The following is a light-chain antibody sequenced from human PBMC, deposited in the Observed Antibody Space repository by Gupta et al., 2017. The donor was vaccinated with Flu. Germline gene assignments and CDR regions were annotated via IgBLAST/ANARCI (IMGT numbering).Light chain of an antibody. J-gene: IGLJ3*02. CDR1: SGSIATNY. V-gene: IGLV6-57*01. Sequence: NFILTQPHSVSESPGKTVTISCTRSSGSIATNYVQWYQQRPGSSPTTVIYEDTQKPSEVPDRFSGSIDSSSNSASLTISGLKTDDEADYFCQSYDSFNRRLVFGGGTKLTVL. CDR3: QSYDSFNRRLV. CDR2: EDT.